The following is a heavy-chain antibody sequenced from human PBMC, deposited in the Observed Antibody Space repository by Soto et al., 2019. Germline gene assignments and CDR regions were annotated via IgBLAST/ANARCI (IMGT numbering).Heavy chain of an antibody. Sequence: QVQLVQSGAEVKKPGSSVKVSCKASGGTFSSYTISWVRQAPGQGLEWMGRIIPILGIANYAQKFQGRVTITADKSTSTAYMELSSLRSEVTAEYYCSKGARLVDFYYWGQGVLVTVSS. CDR1: GGTFSSYT. CDR3: SKGARLVDFYY. CDR2: IIPILGIA. J-gene: IGHJ4*02. D-gene: IGHD6-19*01. V-gene: IGHV1-69*02.